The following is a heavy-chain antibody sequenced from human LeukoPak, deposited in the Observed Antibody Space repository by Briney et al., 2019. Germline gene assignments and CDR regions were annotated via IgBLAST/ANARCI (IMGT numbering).Heavy chain of an antibody. CDR1: GGSFSGHY. D-gene: IGHD6-13*01. CDR3: ARALAAAYLGY. V-gene: IGHV4-34*01. Sequence: PSETPSLTCAVYGGSFSGHYWSWIRQPPGKGLEWIGEINHSGSTNYNPSLKSRVTISVDTSKNQFSLKLSSVTAADTAVYYCARALAAAYLGYWGQGTLVTVSS. CDR2: INHSGST. J-gene: IGHJ4*02.